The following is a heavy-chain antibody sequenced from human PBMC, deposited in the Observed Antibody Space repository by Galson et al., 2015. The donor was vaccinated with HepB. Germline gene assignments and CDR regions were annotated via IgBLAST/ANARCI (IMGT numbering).Heavy chain of an antibody. D-gene: IGHD3-22*01. V-gene: IGHV3-7*03. CDR1: GFTFYTYA. Sequence: SLRLSCAAPGFTFYTYAMGWVRQAPGKGLEWVANINQDGAKKNYVDSVKGRFTISRDNAKNSLYLEMNSLRAEDTAMYHCARDSTYYDGSAYYDNLDSWGQGTLVTVSS. CDR2: INQDGAKK. CDR3: ARDSTYYDGSAYYDNLDS. J-gene: IGHJ4*02.